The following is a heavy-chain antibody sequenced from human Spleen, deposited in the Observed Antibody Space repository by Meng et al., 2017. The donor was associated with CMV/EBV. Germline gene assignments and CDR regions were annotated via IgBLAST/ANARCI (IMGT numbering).Heavy chain of an antibody. CDR2: IIPIFGIA. J-gene: IGHJ6*02. D-gene: IGHD2-2*02. CDR3: ARDRTGDCSSTSCYNYYYYYGMDV. CDR1: GGTFSSYA. Sequence: SVKLACKTFGGTFSSYAFSWVRQTHGQGLERMGGIIPIFGIANYAQEFPGRVTITTDESTSTDYMELSSLRSEDTAVYYCARDRTGDCSSTSCYNYYYYYGMDVWGQGTTVTVTS. V-gene: IGHV1-69*05.